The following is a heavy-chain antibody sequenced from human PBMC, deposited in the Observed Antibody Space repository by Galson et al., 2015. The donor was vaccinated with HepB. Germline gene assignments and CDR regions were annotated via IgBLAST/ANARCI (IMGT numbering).Heavy chain of an antibody. CDR1: GDSISSLY. Sequence: LSLTCTVSGDSISSLYWSWIRQPPGKGLEWIGYFYNGGSTNYNPSLKSRVTISADTSKNQFSLKLRSVTAADTAVYYCARLSRGGNWGQGTLVTVSS. J-gene: IGHJ4*02. CDR2: FYNGGST. V-gene: IGHV4-59*11. CDR3: ARLSRGGN. D-gene: IGHD2-15*01.